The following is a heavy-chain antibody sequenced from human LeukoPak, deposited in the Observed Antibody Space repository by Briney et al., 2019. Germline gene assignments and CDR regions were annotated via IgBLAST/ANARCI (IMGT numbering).Heavy chain of an antibody. J-gene: IGHJ5*01. CDR2: IKPDGSET. D-gene: IGHD1-26*01. CDR3: ARGSSGSFDS. CDR1: GFTFSSFW. V-gene: IGHV3-7*04. Sequence: GGCLRLSCAATGFTFSSFWMMWVRRAPGKGLGWVATIKPDGSETSYVDSVKGRFTISRDNAKNPLYLQMNSLRAEDTSLYYCARGSSGSFDSWGQGTLVTVSS.